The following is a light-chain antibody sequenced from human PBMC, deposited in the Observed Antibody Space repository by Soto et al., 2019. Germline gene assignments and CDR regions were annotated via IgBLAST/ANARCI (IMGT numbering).Light chain of an antibody. CDR2: LEGRGSY. J-gene: IGLJ3*02. V-gene: IGLV4-60*02. Sequence: QPVLTQSSSASASLGSSVKLTCTLSSGHSSYIIAWHQQQPGKAPRYLMNLEGRGSYNKGSGIPDRFSGSSSGPDRYLTISNLQFEDEADYYCETWDSNTWVFGGGTKLTV. CDR3: ETWDSNTWV. CDR1: SGHSSYI.